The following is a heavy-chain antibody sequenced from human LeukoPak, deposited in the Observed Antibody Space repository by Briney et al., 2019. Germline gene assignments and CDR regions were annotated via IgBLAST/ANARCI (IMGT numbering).Heavy chain of an antibody. CDR2: IYSGGST. D-gene: IGHD3-22*01. J-gene: IGHJ4*02. V-gene: IGHV3-53*01. Sequence: GGSLRLSCAASGFTLSSNYMSWVRQAQGKGLEWVSVIYSGGSTYYADAVKGRFTISRDNSKNTRYLQMNSLRAEDTAVYYCAREGDSSGYGDYWGQGTLVTVSS. CDR3: AREGDSSGYGDY. CDR1: GFTLSSNY.